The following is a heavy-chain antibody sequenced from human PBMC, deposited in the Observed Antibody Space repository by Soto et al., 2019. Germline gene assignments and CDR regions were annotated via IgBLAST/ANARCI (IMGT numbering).Heavy chain of an antibody. CDR1: GGSFSGYY. V-gene: IGHV4-34*01. CDR3: ARDAGPTYYYDSSGYYYGPYFDY. D-gene: IGHD3-22*01. J-gene: IGHJ4*02. Sequence: PSETLSLTCAVYGGSFSGYYWSWIRQPPGKGLEWIGEINHSGSTNYNPSLKSRVTISVDTSKNQFSLKLSSVTAADTAVYYCARDAGPTYYYDSSGYYYGPYFDYWGQGTLVTVSS. CDR2: INHSGST.